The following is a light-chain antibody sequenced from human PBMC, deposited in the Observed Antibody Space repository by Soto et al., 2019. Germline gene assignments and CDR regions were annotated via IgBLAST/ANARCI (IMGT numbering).Light chain of an antibody. V-gene: IGKV3-15*01. CDR2: GAS. CDR3: QQYNNWPRT. Sequence: EIVLTQSPGTLSLSPGERATLSCRASQSIRTNLAWYQHKPGQAPRLLIYGASTGVTGVPARFSGSGSGTELTITISSLQSEDFEVYYCQQYNNWPRTFGQGTKVDI. CDR1: QSIRTN. J-gene: IGKJ1*01.